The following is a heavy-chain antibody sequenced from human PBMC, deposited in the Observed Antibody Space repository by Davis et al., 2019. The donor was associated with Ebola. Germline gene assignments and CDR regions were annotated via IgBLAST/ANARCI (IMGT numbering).Heavy chain of an antibody. CDR1: GFLFNTFG. V-gene: IGHV3-30*02. Sequence: GESLKISCEVSGFLFNTFGMHWVRQAPGKGLEWVAFIRFDGNNKYYGDSVRGRFTISRDNSKNRLYLQMNTLRPEDTAVYHCAKDRYGDYPDHAESWGQGTLVTVSS. CDR3: AKDRYGDYPDHAES. J-gene: IGHJ5*02. D-gene: IGHD4-17*01. CDR2: IRFDGNNK.